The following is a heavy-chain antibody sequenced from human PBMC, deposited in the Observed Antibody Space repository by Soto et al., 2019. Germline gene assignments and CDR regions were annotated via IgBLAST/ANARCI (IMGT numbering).Heavy chain of an antibody. CDR3: TRVSSGLFDY. CDR2: VDSGGTT. Sequence: GGSLRLSCAASGFNFGFFGMHWVRQAPGKGLEWVSVVDSGGTTYYADSVRGRFTISRDSSRNTLYLQMNSLRAEDTAVYYCTRVSSGLFDYWGQGTLVTVSS. CDR1: GFNFGFFG. V-gene: IGHV3-53*01. J-gene: IGHJ4*02.